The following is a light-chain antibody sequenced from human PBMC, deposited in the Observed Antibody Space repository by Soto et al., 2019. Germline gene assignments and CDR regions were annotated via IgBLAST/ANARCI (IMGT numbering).Light chain of an antibody. CDR3: QQRLNWPPG. V-gene: IGKV3-11*01. J-gene: IGKJ1*01. CDR2: DAS. CDR1: QSVTNY. Sequence: EIFLTQSPDTLSLSPGERATLTCRASQSVTNYTAWYQQRPGQAPRLLIYDASNRATGVPARFSGSRSGTDFTLTISDLEPADFGLYYCQQRLNWPPGFGQGTKVDIK.